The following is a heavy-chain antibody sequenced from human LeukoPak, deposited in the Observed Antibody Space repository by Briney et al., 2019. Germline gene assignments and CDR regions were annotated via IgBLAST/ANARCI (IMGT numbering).Heavy chain of an antibody. CDR1: GGSISSYY. V-gene: IGHV4-59*08. D-gene: IGHD1-26*01. CDR3: ARSGGWSYSDAFDI. Sequence: SETLSLTCTVSGGSISSYYWSWIRQPPGKGLEWIGYIYYSGSTNYNPSLKSRVTISVDTSKNQFSLKLSSVTAADTAVYYCARSGGWSYSDAFDIWGQGTMVTVSS. CDR2: IYYSGST. J-gene: IGHJ3*02.